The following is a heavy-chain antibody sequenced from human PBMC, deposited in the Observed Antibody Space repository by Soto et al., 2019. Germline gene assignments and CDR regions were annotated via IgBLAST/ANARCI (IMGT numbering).Heavy chain of an antibody. Sequence: QVQLVQSGAEVKKLGSSVKVSCKASGGTFSSYAISWVRQAPGQGLEWMGGIIPIFGTANYAQKFQGRVTITADKSTSTAYMELSSLRSEDTAVYYCASGVSGGVVNSFDYWGQGTLVTVSS. V-gene: IGHV1-69*06. CDR2: IIPIFGTA. CDR1: GGTFSSYA. CDR3: ASGVSGGVVNSFDY. D-gene: IGHD3-3*01. J-gene: IGHJ4*02.